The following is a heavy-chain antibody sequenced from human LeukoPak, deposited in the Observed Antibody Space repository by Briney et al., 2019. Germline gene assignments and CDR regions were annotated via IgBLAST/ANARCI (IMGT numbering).Heavy chain of an antibody. CDR2: ISNTGRAT. V-gene: IGHV3-23*01. Sequence: GGSLRLSCVASGFTFSSYSMHWVRQAPGEGLEWLSGISNTGRATDYADSIKGRFTISRDNSKNTVFLQMNSLRAEDTAEYFCAHQVPPNDEFFDHWGQGTLFTVSS. CDR3: AHQVPPNDEFFDH. CDR1: GFTFSSYS. J-gene: IGHJ5*02.